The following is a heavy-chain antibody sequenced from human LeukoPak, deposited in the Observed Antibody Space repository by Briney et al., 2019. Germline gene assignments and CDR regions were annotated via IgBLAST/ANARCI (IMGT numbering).Heavy chain of an antibody. CDR3: ARYSHHGEGLTRSTFDP. D-gene: IGHD4/OR15-4a*01. J-gene: IGHJ5*02. Sequence: SETLSLTCTVSGGSISSSSYYWGWIRQPPGKGLEWIGSIYYSGSTYYNPSLKSRVTISVDTSKNQFSLKLSSVTAADTAVYYCARYSHHGEGLTRSTFDPRGQGTLVTVSS. V-gene: IGHV4-39*01. CDR2: IYYSGST. CDR1: GGSISSSSYY.